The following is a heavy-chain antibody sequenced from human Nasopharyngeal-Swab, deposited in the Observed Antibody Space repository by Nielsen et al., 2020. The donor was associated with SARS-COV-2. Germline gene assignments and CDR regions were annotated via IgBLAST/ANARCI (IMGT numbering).Heavy chain of an antibody. V-gene: IGHV3-23*01. J-gene: IGHJ4*02. Sequence: VRQAPGKGLEWVSAISGSGGSTYYADSVKGRFTISRDNAKNSLYLQMNSLRAEDTAVYYCARDRGSSWPNFDYWGQGTLVTVSS. D-gene: IGHD6-13*01. CDR3: ARDRGSSWPNFDY. CDR2: ISGSGGST.